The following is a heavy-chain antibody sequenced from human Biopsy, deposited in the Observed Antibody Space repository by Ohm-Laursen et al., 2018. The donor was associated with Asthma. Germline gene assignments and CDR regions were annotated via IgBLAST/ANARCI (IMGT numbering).Heavy chain of an antibody. CDR1: GGTFRTYA. V-gene: IGHV1-69*01. Sequence: GSSVKVSCKASGGTFRTYAFNWVRQAPGQGLEWMGGIIPMYGVPKVAQKFQGRVTITADESTSTAYMEMSSLRSEDTAVYYCARVDAIMISDDFYFYSGFDLWGQGTTVRVSS. J-gene: IGHJ6*02. CDR2: IIPMYGVP. CDR3: ARVDAIMISDDFYFYSGFDL. D-gene: IGHD3-16*01.